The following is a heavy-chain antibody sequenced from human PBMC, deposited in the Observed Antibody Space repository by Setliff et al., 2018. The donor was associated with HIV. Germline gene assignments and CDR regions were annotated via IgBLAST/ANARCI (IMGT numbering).Heavy chain of an antibody. Sequence: SETLSLTCAVYGASFSAYYWSWIRQPPGKGLEWIGEINYSGSTNYKASLKGRVTISADTSKNQFSLKLSSVTAADTAVYFCARVVWTAAAGTIDYFYYGLDVWGQGTTVTVSS. V-gene: IGHV4-34*01. CDR2: INYSGST. CDR3: ARVVWTAAAGTIDYFYYGLDV. CDR1: GASFSAYY. J-gene: IGHJ6*02. D-gene: IGHD6-13*01.